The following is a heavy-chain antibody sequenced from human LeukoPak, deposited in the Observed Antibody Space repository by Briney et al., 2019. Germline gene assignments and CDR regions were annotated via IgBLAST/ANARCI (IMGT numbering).Heavy chain of an antibody. Sequence: PSETLSLTCTASGGSISPYYRSWVRQPPGKGLEWIGYIYYSGSTNYHPSLKSRVTISVDTSKNQFSLKLSSVTAADAAMYYCARHGGGGESYPRVFDYWGRGNLVTVSS. D-gene: IGHD1-26*01. CDR1: GGSISPYY. V-gene: IGHV4-59*08. CDR2: IYYSGST. J-gene: IGHJ4*02. CDR3: ARHGGGGESYPRVFDY.